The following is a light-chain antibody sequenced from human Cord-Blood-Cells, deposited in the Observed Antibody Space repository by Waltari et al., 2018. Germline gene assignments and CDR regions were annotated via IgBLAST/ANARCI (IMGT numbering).Light chain of an antibody. CDR2: DVS. Sequence: QSALTQPASGSGSPGQSITIFCTGTSSDVGGYNYVSWYQHHPGKAPKLMIYDVSNRPSGVSNRFSGSKSGKTASLTISGLQAEDEADYNCSSYTSSSTLVFGGGTKLTVL. V-gene: IGLV2-14*03. CDR3: SSYTSSSTLV. CDR1: SSDVGGYNY. J-gene: IGLJ3*02.